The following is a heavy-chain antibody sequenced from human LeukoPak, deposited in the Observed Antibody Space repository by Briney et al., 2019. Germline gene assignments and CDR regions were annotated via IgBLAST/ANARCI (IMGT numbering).Heavy chain of an antibody. CDR3: AKGGVGDYVYDAFDI. V-gene: IGHV3-9*01. CDR2: IGWNSGSI. D-gene: IGHD4-17*01. J-gene: IGHJ3*02. Sequence: GRSLRLSCAASGFTFDDYAMHWVRQAPGKGLEWVAGIGWNSGSIGYADSVKGRFTISRDNAKNSLYLQMNSLRAEETALYYCAKGGVGDYVYDAFDIWGQGTMVTVSS. CDR1: GFTFDDYA.